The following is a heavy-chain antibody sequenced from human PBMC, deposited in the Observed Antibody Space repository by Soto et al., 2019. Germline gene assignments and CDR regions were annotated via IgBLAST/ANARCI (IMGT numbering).Heavy chain of an antibody. CDR2: IYYSGST. V-gene: IGHV4-59*08. D-gene: IGHD1-26*01. CDR1: GGSISSYY. J-gene: IGHJ4*02. Sequence: QVQLQESGPGLVKPSETLSLTCTVSGGSISSYYWSWIRQPPGKGLEWIGYIYYSGSTNYNPSLKSRVTISVYTSKNQFSLKLSSVTAADPAVYYCARRYGSAIDYWGQGTLVTVSS. CDR3: ARRYGSAIDY.